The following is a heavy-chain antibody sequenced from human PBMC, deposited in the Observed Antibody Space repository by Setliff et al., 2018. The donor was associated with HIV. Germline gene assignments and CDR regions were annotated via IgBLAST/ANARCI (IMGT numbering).Heavy chain of an antibody. Sequence: GGSLRLSCAASGFAFSTFDMNWVRQSPEKGLEWVSAVSPGGDTTYYPDSVKGRFTVSRDDSRNMLFLQMNNSGVEDTAIYYCAKPTSGYYPRPFDLWGQGTMVTVSS. CDR3: AKPTSGYYPRPFDL. J-gene: IGHJ4*02. D-gene: IGHD3-22*01. CDR2: VSPGGDTT. V-gene: IGHV3-23*01. CDR1: GFAFSTFD.